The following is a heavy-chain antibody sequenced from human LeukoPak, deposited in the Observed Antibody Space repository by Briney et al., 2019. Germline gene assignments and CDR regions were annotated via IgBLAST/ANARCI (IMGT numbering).Heavy chain of an antibody. V-gene: IGHV1-18*01. CDR1: GYTFTSYG. CDR3: AGTSYIPPSRITVRKEDDAFDI. D-gene: IGHD6-6*01. J-gene: IGHJ3*02. CDR2: ISTYNGNT. Sequence: GASVKVSCKASGYTFTSYGISWVRQAPGQGFEWMGWISTYNGNTNYAQKVQGRVTMTTDTTTSTAYMELRSLRSDDTAVYYCAGTSYIPPSRITVRKEDDAFDIWGQGTMDTVSS.